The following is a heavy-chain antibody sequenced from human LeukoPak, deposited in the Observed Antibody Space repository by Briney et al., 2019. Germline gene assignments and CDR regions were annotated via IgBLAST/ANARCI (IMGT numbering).Heavy chain of an antibody. J-gene: IGHJ4*02. Sequence: SETLSLTCDVYGGSFSGFYWSWIRQPPGKGLEWIGEIHRSGSTNYNPSLQSRVTISIDRSKNQIALELSSVTAADTAVYYCAREIVGGFNPGAYWGQGTLVTVSS. CDR3: AREIVGGFNPGAY. D-gene: IGHD1-14*01. CDR2: IHRSGST. CDR1: GGSFSGFY. V-gene: IGHV4-34*01.